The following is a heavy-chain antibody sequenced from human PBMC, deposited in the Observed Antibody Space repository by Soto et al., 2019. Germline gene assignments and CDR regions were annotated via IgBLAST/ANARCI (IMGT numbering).Heavy chain of an antibody. J-gene: IGHJ5*02. CDR1: GFTFSRYG. D-gene: IGHD3-10*01. V-gene: IGHV3-33*01. CDR2: IWYDGSHK. CDR3: ARDRRDDGGNWFDP. Sequence: QVQLVESGGGVAQPGTSLRLSCAASGFTFSRYGMHWVRQAPGKGLEWVAMIWYDGSHKNYGDSVKGRFTISRDNPKNTLFLLMDSLRVEDTALYNCARDRRDDGGNWFDPWGQGIMVTVSS.